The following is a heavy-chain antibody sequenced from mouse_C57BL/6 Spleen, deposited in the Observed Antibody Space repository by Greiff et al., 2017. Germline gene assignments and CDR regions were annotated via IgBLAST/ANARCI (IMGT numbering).Heavy chain of an antibody. CDR2: ISSGGDYI. J-gene: IGHJ4*01. CDR1: GFTFSSDA. Sequence: EVQLQESGEGLVKPGGSLKLSCAASGFTFSSDAMSWVRQTPEKRLVWVAYISSGGDYIYYADTVKGRFTISRDNARNTLYLQMSSLKSEDTAMYYCTRGAMDYWGQGTSVTVSS. V-gene: IGHV5-9-1*02. CDR3: TRGAMDY.